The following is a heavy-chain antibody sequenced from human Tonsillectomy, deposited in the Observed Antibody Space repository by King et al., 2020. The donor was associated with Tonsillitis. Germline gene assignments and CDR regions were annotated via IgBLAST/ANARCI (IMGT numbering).Heavy chain of an antibody. J-gene: IGHJ1*01. CDR2: ISFDGAHE. CDR3: ARASSSGWGYYVEYFQH. D-gene: IGHD6-19*01. V-gene: IGHV3-30*04. Sequence: QVQLVESGGGVVHPGRSLRLSCAASGFTFTTCPMHWVRQAPGEGLEWVASISFDGAHESYADSVKGRFTISRDNSKNTLYLQMNSLRPEDTAVYFCARASSSGWGYYVEYFQHWGQGTLLTVSS. CDR1: GFTFTTCP.